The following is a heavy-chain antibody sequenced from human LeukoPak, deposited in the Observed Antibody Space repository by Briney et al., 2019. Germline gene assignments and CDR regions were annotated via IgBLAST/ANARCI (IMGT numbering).Heavy chain of an antibody. CDR3: ARHGVPPQGYYDSSGYYYPDY. CDR2: INPNSGGT. D-gene: IGHD3-22*01. CDR1: GYTFTGYY. J-gene: IGHJ4*02. Sequence: ASVKVSCKASGYTFTGYYMHWVRQAPGQGLEGMGWINPNSGGTNYAQKFQGRVTMTRDTSISTDYMELSRLRSDDTAVYYCARHGVPPQGYYDSSGYYYPDYWGQGTLVTVSS. V-gene: IGHV1-2*02.